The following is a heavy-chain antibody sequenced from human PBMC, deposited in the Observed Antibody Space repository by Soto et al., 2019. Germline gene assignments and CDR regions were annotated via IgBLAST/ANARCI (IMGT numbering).Heavy chain of an antibody. CDR3: ARVLTSDGYNPTYYFDY. CDR2: IYYSGST. CDR1: GGSISSYY. J-gene: IGHJ4*02. Sequence: SETLSLTCTVSGGSISSYYWSWIRQPPGKGLEWIGYIYYSGSTNYNPSPKSRVTISVDTSKNQFSLKLSSVTAADTAVYYCARVLTSDGYNPTYYFDYWGQGTLVTVSS. D-gene: IGHD5-12*01. V-gene: IGHV4-59*01.